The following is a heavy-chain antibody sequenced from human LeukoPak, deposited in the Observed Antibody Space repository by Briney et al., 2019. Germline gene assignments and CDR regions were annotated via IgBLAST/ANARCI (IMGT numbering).Heavy chain of an antibody. V-gene: IGHV4-39*01. Sequence: SETLSLTCTVSGGSFSSSTYYWGWIRQPPGKGLEWIGSIYYSGSTYYNPSLKSRVTISVDTSKNQFSLKLSSVTAADTAVYYCARTVAVAGLSRFDYWGQGTLVTVSP. CDR3: ARTVAVAGLSRFDY. CDR1: GGSFSSSTYY. D-gene: IGHD6-19*01. CDR2: IYYSGST. J-gene: IGHJ4*02.